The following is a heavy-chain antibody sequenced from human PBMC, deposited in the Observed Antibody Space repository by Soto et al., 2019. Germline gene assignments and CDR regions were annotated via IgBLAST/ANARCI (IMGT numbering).Heavy chain of an antibody. CDR2: ITLSGGSV. J-gene: IGHJ4*02. CDR1: GFIFRNYA. V-gene: IGHV3-23*01. Sequence: VGSLRLSCAASGFIFRNYAMSWVRQAPGKGLEWVSVITLSGGSVYYADSVKGRFTVSRDNSQNTLYLQMNSLRAEDTAVYYCAKFGDYYYSLFDYWGQGTPVTVSS. CDR3: AKFGDYYYSLFDY. D-gene: IGHD3-22*01.